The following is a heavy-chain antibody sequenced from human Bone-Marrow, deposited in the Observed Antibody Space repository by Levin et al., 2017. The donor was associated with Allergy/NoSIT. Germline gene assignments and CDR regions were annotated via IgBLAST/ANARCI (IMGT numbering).Heavy chain of an antibody. CDR3: AKDVRGFFCGGGCPESYGWFDP. D-gene: IGHD2-21*01. CDR2: ISGSGGST. Sequence: SGGSLRLSCAASGFTFSSYAMGWVRQAPGKGLEWVSSISGSGGSTYYADSVKGRFTISRDNSKNTLYMQMNSLRAEDTAVYHCAKDVRGFFCGGGCPESYGWFDPWGQGTLVTVSS. J-gene: IGHJ5*02. V-gene: IGHV3-23*01. CDR1: GFTFSSYA.